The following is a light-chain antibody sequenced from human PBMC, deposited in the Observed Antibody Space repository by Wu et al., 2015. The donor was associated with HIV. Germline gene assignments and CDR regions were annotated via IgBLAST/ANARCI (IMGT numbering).Light chain of an antibody. J-gene: IGKJ2*03. CDR2: DTS. CDR1: QSVSTS. CDR3: QQYGTSPES. Sequence: EIVMTQSPLTLSVSPGERVTLSCRASQSVSTSLAWYQQKPGQAPTLIIYDTSTRATGIPARFSGSGSGTDFTLTISRLEPEDFAVYYCQQYGTSPESFGQGTKAG. V-gene: IGKV3-20*01.